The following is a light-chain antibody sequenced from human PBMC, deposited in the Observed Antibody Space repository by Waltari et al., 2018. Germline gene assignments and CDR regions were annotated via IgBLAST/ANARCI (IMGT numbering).Light chain of an antibody. CDR1: KNYVGGYTF. CDR2: DVS. Sequence: QSALTQPASVSGSHGQSITISCTGTKNYVGGYTFVSWYQQHPGKAPKLLIFDVSKRPSCVSDHFSCSSTSDVASLTISWLRAEDEADYYCSSYTDMKSYAFGSGTKVTVL. CDR3: SSYTDMKSYA. J-gene: IGLJ1*01. V-gene: IGLV2-14*03.